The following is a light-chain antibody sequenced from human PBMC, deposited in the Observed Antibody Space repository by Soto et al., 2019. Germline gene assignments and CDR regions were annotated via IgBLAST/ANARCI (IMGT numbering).Light chain of an antibody. V-gene: IGLV2-23*03. CDR2: EGS. CDR3: CSYAGSSTFLYV. CDR1: SSDVGSYNL. Sequence: QSALTQPASVSGSPGQSITISCTGTSSDVGSYNLVSWYQQHPGKAPKLMIYEGSKRPSGVSNRFSGSKSGNPASLTISGLQAEGEADYYCCSYAGSSTFLYVFGTGTKVIV. J-gene: IGLJ1*01.